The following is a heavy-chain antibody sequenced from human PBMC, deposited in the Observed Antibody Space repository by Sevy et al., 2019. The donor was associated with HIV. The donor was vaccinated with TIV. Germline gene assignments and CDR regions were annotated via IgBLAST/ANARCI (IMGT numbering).Heavy chain of an antibody. Sequence: ASVKVSCKASGYTFTSYGISWVRQAPGQGLEWMGWISAYNGNTNYAQKLQGRVTMTTDTSTGTAYMELRSLRSDDTAVYYCARGSDILTGYYSVAFDIWGQGTMVTVSS. CDR1: GYTFTSYG. J-gene: IGHJ3*02. D-gene: IGHD3-9*01. CDR3: ARGSDILTGYYSVAFDI. V-gene: IGHV1-18*01. CDR2: ISAYNGNT.